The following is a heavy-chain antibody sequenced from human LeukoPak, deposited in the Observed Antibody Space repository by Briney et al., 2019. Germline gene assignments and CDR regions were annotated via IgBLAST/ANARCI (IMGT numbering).Heavy chain of an antibody. V-gene: IGHV3-9*01. Sequence: QSGGSLRLSCAASGFTFDDYAMHWVRQAPGKGLEWVSGISWNSGSIGYADSVKGRFTISRDNAKNSLYLQMNSLRAEDTALYYCAKDIGDSPYGGNHFDYWGQGTLVTVSS. CDR2: ISWNSGSI. CDR1: GFTFDDYA. D-gene: IGHD4-23*01. J-gene: IGHJ4*02. CDR3: AKDIGDSPYGGNHFDY.